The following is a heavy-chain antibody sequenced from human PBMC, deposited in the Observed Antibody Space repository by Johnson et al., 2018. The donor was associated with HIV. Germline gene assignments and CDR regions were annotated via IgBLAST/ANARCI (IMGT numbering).Heavy chain of an antibody. Sequence: MLLVESGGGVVQPGRSLRLSCAASGFTFDDYGMSWVRQVPGKGLVWVSGINWNGGSTGYADSVKGRFTISRDNAKNSLYLQMNSLRAEDTALYYCAKDMGFSGSTAAFDIWGQGTMVTVSS. J-gene: IGHJ3*02. CDR2: INWNGGST. V-gene: IGHV3-20*04. CDR1: GFTFDDYG. CDR3: AKDMGFSGSTAAFDI. D-gene: IGHD1-26*01.